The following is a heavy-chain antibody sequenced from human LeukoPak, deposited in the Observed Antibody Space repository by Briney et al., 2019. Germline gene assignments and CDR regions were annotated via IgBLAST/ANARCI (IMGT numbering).Heavy chain of an antibody. D-gene: IGHD4-17*01. CDR2: IYYSGST. Sequence: SETLSLTCTVSGGSVSGGCYYWSWIRQPPGKGLEWIGYIYYSGSTNYNPSLKSRVTISVDTSKNQFSLKLSSVTAADTAVYYCARADYGDYGEYYFDYWGQGTLVTVSS. J-gene: IGHJ4*02. CDR3: ARADYGDYGEYYFDY. CDR1: GGSVSGGCYY. V-gene: IGHV4-61*01.